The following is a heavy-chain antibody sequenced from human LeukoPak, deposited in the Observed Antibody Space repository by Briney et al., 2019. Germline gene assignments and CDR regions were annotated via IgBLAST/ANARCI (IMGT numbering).Heavy chain of an antibody. CDR3: GRGGYYDSSGYPYYFDY. CDR1: GFTFSSYE. Sequence: GGSLRLSCAASGFTFSSYEMNWVRRAPGKGLEWVSYISSSGSTIYYADSVKGRFTISRDNAKNSLYLQMNSLRAEDTAVYYCGRGGYYDSSGYPYYFDYWGQGTLVTVSS. D-gene: IGHD3-22*01. J-gene: IGHJ4*02. V-gene: IGHV3-48*03. CDR2: ISSSGSTI.